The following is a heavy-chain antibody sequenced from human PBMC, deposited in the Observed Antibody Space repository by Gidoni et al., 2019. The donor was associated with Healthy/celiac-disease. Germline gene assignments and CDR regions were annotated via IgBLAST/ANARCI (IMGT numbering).Heavy chain of an antibody. D-gene: IGHD3-22*01. Sequence: EVQLVESGGGLVQLGRSLRLSCAASGFTFDDYAMHWVRHAPGKGLEWVSGISWNSVSIGYADSVKGRFTISRDNAKNSLYLQMNSLRPEDTALYYCAKASGYYLYYGMDVWGQGTTVTVSS. CDR1: GFTFDDYA. J-gene: IGHJ6*02. CDR2: ISWNSVSI. CDR3: AKASGYYLYYGMDV. V-gene: IGHV3-9*01.